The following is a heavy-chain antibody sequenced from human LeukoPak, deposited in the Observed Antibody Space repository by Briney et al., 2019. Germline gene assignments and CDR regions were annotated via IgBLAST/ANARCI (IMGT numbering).Heavy chain of an antibody. V-gene: IGHV4-59*12. CDR1: GGSISSYY. D-gene: IGHD4-17*01. CDR3: ARGEDGDYYFQH. J-gene: IGHJ1*01. Sequence: SETLSLTCTVSGGSISSYYWNWIRQPPGKGLEWIGYIYDSGSTNYNPSLKSRVTMSLDTSKNQFSLKLSSVTAADTAVYYCARGEDGDYYFQHWGQGTLVTVSS. CDR2: IYDSGST.